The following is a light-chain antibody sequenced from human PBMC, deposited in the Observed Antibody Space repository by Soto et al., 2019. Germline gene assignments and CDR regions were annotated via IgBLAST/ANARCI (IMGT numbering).Light chain of an antibody. V-gene: IGKV1-9*01. Sequence: DIQLTQSPASLSASLGDRVTITCRASQGINTYLAWYQQKPGKAPRLLIFAASTMENGVPSRFSGSGSGTEFTLTITSLQPEDFATYYCQQRKSFPITFGQGTQLEIK. CDR3: QQRKSFPIT. J-gene: IGKJ5*01. CDR1: QGINTY. CDR2: AAS.